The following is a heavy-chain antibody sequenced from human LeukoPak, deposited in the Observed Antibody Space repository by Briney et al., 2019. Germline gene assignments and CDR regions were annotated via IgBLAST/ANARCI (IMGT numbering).Heavy chain of an antibody. V-gene: IGHV3-23*01. CDR2: ISGSGGST. J-gene: IGHJ4*02. CDR1: GFTFSSYA. CDR3: AKSQAAVSGPYDY. D-gene: IGHD5-12*01. Sequence: PGGSLRLSCAASGFTFSSYAMSWVRQAPGKGLEWVSAISGSGGSTYYADSVKGRFTISRDYSKNTLYLQMNSLRAEDTAVYYCAKSQAAVSGPYDYWGQGTLVTVSS.